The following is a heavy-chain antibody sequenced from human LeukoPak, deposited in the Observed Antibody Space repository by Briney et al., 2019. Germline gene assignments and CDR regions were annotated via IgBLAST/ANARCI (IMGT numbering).Heavy chain of an antibody. CDR1: GGTFSSYA. CDR3: AWGYSGYDFRFDY. D-gene: IGHD5-12*01. V-gene: IGHV1-69*01. Sequence: SVKVSCKASGGTFSSYAISWVRQAPGQGLEWMGGIIPIFGTANYAQKFQGRVTITADESTSTAYMELSSLRSEDTAMYYCAWGYSGYDFRFDYWGQGTLVTVSS. J-gene: IGHJ4*02. CDR2: IIPIFGTA.